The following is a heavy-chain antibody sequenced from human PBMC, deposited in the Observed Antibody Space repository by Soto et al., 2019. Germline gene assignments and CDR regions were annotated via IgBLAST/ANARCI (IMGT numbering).Heavy chain of an antibody. D-gene: IGHD3-3*01. CDR3: TRLPPEWFYGMDV. V-gene: IGHV3-23*01. CDR1: GFTXSSYA. J-gene: IGHJ6*02. Sequence: PXGSLRLSCAASGFTXSSYAMSWVRQAPGKGLEWVSAISGSGGSTYYADSVKGRFTISRDNSKNTLYLQMNSLKAEDTAVYYCTRLPPEWFYGMDVWGQGTTVTVSS. CDR2: ISGSGGST.